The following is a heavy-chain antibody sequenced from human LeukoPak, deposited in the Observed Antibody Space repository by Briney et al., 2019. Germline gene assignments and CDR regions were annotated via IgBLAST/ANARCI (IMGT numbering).Heavy chain of an antibody. Sequence: GGSLRLSCAASGFTFSSYSMNWVRQAPGKGLEWVSSISSSSSYIYYADSLKGRFTISRDNAKNSLYLQMNSLRAEDTAVYYCARDWYDNSDACDIWGQGTMVTVSS. D-gene: IGHD3-9*01. CDR3: ARDWYDNSDACDI. CDR1: GFTFSSYS. V-gene: IGHV3-21*01. CDR2: ISSSSSYI. J-gene: IGHJ3*02.